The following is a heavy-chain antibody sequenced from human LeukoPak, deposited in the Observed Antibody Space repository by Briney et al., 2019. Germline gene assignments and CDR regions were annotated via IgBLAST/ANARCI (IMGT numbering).Heavy chain of an antibody. V-gene: IGHV3-21*01. J-gene: IGHJ6*03. Sequence: GGSLRLSCAASGFTFSSYSMNWVRQAPGKGLEWVSSISSSSSYIYYADSVKGRFTISRDNAKNSLYLQMNSLRAEDTAVYYCAREVWGIAARPYYYYYMDVWGKGTTVTVSS. CDR1: GFTFSSYS. CDR3: AREVWGIAARPYYYYYMDV. D-gene: IGHD6-6*01. CDR2: ISSSSSYI.